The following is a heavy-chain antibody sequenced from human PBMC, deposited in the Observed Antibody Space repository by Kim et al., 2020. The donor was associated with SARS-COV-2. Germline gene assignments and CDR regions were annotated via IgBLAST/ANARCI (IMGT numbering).Heavy chain of an antibody. D-gene: IGHD3-10*01. V-gene: IGHV1-69*04. CDR2: IA. Sequence: IANYEQKCQGRVTITADKSTSTAYMELSSLRSEDTAVYYCARDRAGESDYWGQGTLVTVSS. CDR3: ARDRAGESDY. J-gene: IGHJ4*02.